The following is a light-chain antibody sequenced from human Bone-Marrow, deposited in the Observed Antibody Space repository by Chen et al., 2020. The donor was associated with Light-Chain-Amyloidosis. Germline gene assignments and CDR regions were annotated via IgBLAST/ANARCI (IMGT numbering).Light chain of an antibody. CDR3: SSYTISNTLV. Sequence: QSALTQPASVSGAPGQSITISCTGTSSDVGGDNHVSWYQQHPDKAPKIMIYEVTNRPSWVPDRFSGSKSDNTASLTLSWLQTEDDADYFCSSYTISNTLVFGSGTRVTVL. CDR1: SSDVGGDNH. CDR2: EVT. J-gene: IGLJ1*01. V-gene: IGLV2-14*01.